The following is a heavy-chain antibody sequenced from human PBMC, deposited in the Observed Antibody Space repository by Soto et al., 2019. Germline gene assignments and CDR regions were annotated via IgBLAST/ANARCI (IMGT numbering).Heavy chain of an antibody. CDR1: GYSFTSYL. CDR3: ARSHGSRTSVNFDY. CDR2: IYPGDSDT. J-gene: IGHJ4*02. V-gene: IGHV5-51*01. Sequence: PGESLKISCKGSGYSFTSYLICWVRQMSVKGLEWMGIIYPGDSDTRYSPSFQGQVTISAHKSITTPYLQSSSLNASDTAMYYCARSHGSRTSVNFDYCVQVTLVAV. D-gene: IGHD3-10*01.